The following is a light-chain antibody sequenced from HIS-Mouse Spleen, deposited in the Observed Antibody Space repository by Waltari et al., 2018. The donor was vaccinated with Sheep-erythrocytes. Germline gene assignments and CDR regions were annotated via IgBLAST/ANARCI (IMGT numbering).Light chain of an antibody. CDR2: EDS. CDR3: YSTDSSGNHWV. J-gene: IGLJ3*02. V-gene: IGLV3-10*01. Sequence: SYELTQPPSVSVSPGQTARITCLGDALPKKYASWYQQKSGQAPVLVIYEDSKRPSGIPERFSGSTSGTMATLTISGAQVEDEADYYCYSTDSSGNHWVFGGGTKLTVL. CDR1: ALPKKY.